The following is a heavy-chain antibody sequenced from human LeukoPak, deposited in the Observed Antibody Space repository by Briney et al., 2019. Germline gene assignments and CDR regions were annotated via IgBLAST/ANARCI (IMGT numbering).Heavy chain of an antibody. CDR1: GFTFSSYG. CDR2: ISYDGSNK. V-gene: IGHV3-30*18. D-gene: IGHD2-15*01. J-gene: IGHJ4*02. CDR3: AKDIFPYCSGCSCYCVDY. Sequence: PGRPLRLSCAASGFTFSSYGMHWVRQAPGKGLEWVAVISYDGSNKYYADSVKGRFTISRDNSKNTLYLQMNSLRAEDTAVYYCAKDIFPYCSGCSCYCVDYWGQGTLVTVSS.